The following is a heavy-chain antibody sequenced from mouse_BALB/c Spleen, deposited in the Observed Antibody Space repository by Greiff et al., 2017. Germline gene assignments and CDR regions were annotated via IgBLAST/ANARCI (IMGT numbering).Heavy chain of an antibody. D-gene: IGHD2-14*01. J-gene: IGHJ1*01. V-gene: IGHV5-6*01. CDR1: GFTFSSYG. Sequence: EVQLVESGGDLVKPGGSLKLSCAASGFTFSSYGMSWVRQTPDKRLEWVATISSGGSYTYYPDSVQGRFTISRDNAKNTLYLQMSSLKSEDTAMYYGARERDDDHWYNDVGGGGTTVNVSS. CDR3: ARERDDDHWYNDV. CDR2: ISSGGSYT.